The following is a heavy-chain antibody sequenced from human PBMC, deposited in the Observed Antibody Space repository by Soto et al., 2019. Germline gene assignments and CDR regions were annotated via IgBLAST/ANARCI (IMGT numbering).Heavy chain of an antibody. Sequence: EVQLVESGGGLVQPGGSRRLSCAASGFTVNTYWMSWVRQAPGKGLGWVANIKFDESEKYYVDSVKGRFTISRDNAKNSLYLQMSSLRAEDTAVYYCAREWGSSSGRGSDYWGQGTLVTVSS. CDR1: GFTVNTYW. J-gene: IGHJ4*02. D-gene: IGHD6-6*01. V-gene: IGHV3-7*01. CDR2: IKFDESEK. CDR3: AREWGSSSGRGSDY.